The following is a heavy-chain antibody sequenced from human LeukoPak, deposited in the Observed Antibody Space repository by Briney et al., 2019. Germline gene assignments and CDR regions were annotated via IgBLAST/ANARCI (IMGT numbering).Heavy chain of an antibody. D-gene: IGHD6-13*01. CDR1: GGSISSYY. V-gene: IGHV4-59*01. Sequence: PSETLSLTCTVSGGSISSYYWSWIRQPPGKGLEWIGYIHYSGSTNYNPSLKSRVTISVDTSKNQFSLKLSSVTAADTAVYYCARDIAAAGTHGPYYMDVWGKGTTVTVSS. CDR3: ARDIAAAGTHGPYYMDV. CDR2: IHYSGST. J-gene: IGHJ6*03.